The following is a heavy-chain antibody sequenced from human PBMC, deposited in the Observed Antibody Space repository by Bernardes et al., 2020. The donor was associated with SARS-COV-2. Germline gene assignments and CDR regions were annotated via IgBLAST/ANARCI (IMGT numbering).Heavy chain of an antibody. V-gene: IGHV4-39*07. Sequence: SETLSLTCTVSGGSISSSSYYWGWIRQPPGKGLEWIGSIYYSGSTYYNPSLKSRVTMSVDTSKNQFSLKLSSVTAADTAVYYCARGAIRYSSSWYFDYWGQGTLVTVSS. J-gene: IGHJ4*02. CDR3: ARGAIRYSSSWYFDY. CDR2: IYYSGST. CDR1: GGSISSSSYY. D-gene: IGHD6-13*01.